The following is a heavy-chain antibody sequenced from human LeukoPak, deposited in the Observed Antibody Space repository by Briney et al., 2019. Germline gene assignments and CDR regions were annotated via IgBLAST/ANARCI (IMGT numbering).Heavy chain of an antibody. V-gene: IGHV3-11*01. D-gene: IGHD2-21*01. J-gene: IGHJ3*02. CDR2: ISSSGSTI. Sequence: GGSLRLSCAASGFTFSDYCISWIRQAPGEGLEWVSYISSSGSTIYYADSVKGRFTISRDNAKNSLYLQMNSLRAEDTAVYYCARASGSVFVVPDAFDIWGQGTMVPVSS. CDR3: ARASGSVFVVPDAFDI. CDR1: GFTFSDYC.